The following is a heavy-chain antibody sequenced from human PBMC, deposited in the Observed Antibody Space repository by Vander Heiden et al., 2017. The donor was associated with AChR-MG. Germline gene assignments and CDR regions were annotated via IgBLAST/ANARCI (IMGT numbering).Heavy chain of an antibody. J-gene: IGHJ6*02. V-gene: IGHV1-2*02. CDR1: GYTFTGYY. Sequence: QVQLVQSGAEVKKPGASVKVSCKASGYTFTGYYMHWVRQAPGQGLEWMGWINPNSGGTNYAQKFQGRVTMTRDTSISTAYMELSRLRSDDTAVYYCARDRVYYGVGELGFDYYYYYGMDVWGQGTTVTVSS. D-gene: IGHD3-10*01. CDR3: ARDRVYYGVGELGFDYYYYYGMDV. CDR2: INPNSGGT.